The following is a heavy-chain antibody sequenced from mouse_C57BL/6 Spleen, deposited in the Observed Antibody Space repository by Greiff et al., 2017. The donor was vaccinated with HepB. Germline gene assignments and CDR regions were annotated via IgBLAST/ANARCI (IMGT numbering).Heavy chain of an antibody. V-gene: IGHV1-81*01. Sequence: ESGAELARPGASVKLSCKASGYTFTSYGISWVKQRTGQGLEWIGEIYPRSGNTYYNEKFKGKATLTADKSSSTAYMELRSLTSEDSAVYFCARRSPIYYYGSSGYYFDYWGQGTTLTVSS. J-gene: IGHJ2*01. CDR2: IYPRSGNT. CDR3: ARRSPIYYYGSSGYYFDY. D-gene: IGHD1-1*01. CDR1: GYTFTSYG.